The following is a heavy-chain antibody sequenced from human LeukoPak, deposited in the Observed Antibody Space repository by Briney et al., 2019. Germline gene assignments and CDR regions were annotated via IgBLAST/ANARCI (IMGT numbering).Heavy chain of an antibody. J-gene: IGHJ4*02. CDR2: ISYDGSNK. D-gene: IGHD1-26*01. Sequence: GRSLRLSCAASGFTFSSYGMHWVRQAPGKGLEWVAVISYDGSNKYYADSVKGRFTISRDNSKSTLYLQMNSLRAEDTAVYYCARERDLVGAIKSWGQGTLVTVSS. CDR3: ARERDLVGAIKS. V-gene: IGHV3-30*03. CDR1: GFTFSSYG.